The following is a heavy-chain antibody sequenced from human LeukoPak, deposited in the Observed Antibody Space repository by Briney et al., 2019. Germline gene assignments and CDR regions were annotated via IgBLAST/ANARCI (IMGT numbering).Heavy chain of an antibody. CDR2: IYHSGST. CDR3: ARTPPARGVGAYGSGSYPDI. CDR1: GGSISSSNW. D-gene: IGHD3-10*01. J-gene: IGHJ3*02. Sequence: PSGTLSLTCAVSGGSISSSNWWSWVRQPPGKGLEWIGEIYHSGSTNYNPSLKSRVTISVDKSKNQFSLKLSSVTAADTAVYYCARTPPARGVGAYGSGSYPDIWGQGTMVTVSS. V-gene: IGHV4-4*02.